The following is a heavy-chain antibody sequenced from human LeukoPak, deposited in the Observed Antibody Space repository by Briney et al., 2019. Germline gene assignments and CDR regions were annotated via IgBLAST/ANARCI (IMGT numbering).Heavy chain of an antibody. Sequence: GASVEVSCKASGYTFTGYYMHWVRQAPGQGLEWMGWINPNSGGTNYAQKFQGWVTMTRDTSISTAYMELSRLRSDDTAVYYCAREAELRYFDWLPGDAFDIWGQGTMVTVSS. V-gene: IGHV1-2*04. CDR1: GYTFTGYY. CDR2: INPNSGGT. CDR3: AREAELRYFDWLPGDAFDI. J-gene: IGHJ3*02. D-gene: IGHD3-9*01.